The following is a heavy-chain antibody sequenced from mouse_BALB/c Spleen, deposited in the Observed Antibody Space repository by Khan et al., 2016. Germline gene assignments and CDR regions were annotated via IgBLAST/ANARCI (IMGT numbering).Heavy chain of an antibody. V-gene: IGHV9-2-1*01. CDR1: GYTFTDYS. CDR2: IYTETGES. Sequence: QIQLVQSGPELKKPGETVKISCMASGYTFTDYSMHWVKQAPGKGLKWMGWIYTETGESTYADDFKGRFAFSLETSASTAYLQINNLNNEDTATYFCVIDWDLDYWGQGTTLTVSS. D-gene: IGHD4-1*01. CDR3: VIDWDLDY. J-gene: IGHJ2*01.